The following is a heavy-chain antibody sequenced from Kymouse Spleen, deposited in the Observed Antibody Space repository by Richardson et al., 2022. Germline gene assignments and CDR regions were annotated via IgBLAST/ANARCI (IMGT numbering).Heavy chain of an antibody. CDR3: AKRFCTNGVCYIRGFDY. CDR2: ISGSGGST. J-gene: IGHJ4*02. V-gene: IGHV3-23*04. D-gene: IGHD2-8*01. Sequence: EVQLVESGGGLVQPGGSLRLSCAASGFTFSSYAMSWVRQAPGKGLEWVSAISGSGGSTYYADSVKGRFTISRDNSKNTLYLQMNSLRAEDTAVYYCAKRFCTNGVCYIRGFDYWGQGTLVTVSS. CDR1: GFTFSSYA.